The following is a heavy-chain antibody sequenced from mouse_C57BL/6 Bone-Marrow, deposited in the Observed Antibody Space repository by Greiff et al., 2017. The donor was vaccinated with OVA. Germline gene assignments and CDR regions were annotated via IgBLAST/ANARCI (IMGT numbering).Heavy chain of an antibody. CDR2: ICSGGRYT. Sequence: EVQLVESGGDLVKPGGSLKLSCAASGFTFSSYGMSWVRQTPDKRLEWVATICSGGRYTYYPDSVKGRFTISRDNAKNTLYLQMSSLKSEDTAVYYCARHYYGSSYYWGQGTTLTVSS. CDR3: ARHYYGSSYY. D-gene: IGHD1-1*01. J-gene: IGHJ2*01. CDR1: GFTFSSYG. V-gene: IGHV5-6*01.